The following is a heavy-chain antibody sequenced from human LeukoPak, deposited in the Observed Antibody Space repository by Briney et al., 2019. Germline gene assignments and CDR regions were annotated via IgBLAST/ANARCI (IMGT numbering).Heavy chain of an antibody. Sequence: SETLSLTCAVSGGSISSGGHSWSWVRQPPGKGPEWIGCIYDSGSTFYNPSLESRVTITVDTSKNQFSLNLSSVTAADTAVYYCARSHHYFDSRAPPYYFDYWGQGTLVTVSS. D-gene: IGHD3-22*01. V-gene: IGHV4-30-4*07. J-gene: IGHJ4*02. CDR2: IYDSGST. CDR1: GGSISSGGHS. CDR3: ARSHHYFDSRAPPYYFDY.